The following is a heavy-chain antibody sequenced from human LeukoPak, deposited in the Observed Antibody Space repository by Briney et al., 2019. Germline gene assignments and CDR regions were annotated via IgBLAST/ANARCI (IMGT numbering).Heavy chain of an antibody. V-gene: IGHV1-69*04. Sequence: ASVTVSCKASGGTFSSYAISWVRQAPGQGMEWMGRIIPILGIASYAQKFQGRVTITADKSTSTAYMELSSLRSEDTAVYYCARVGDIVATILYYWGQGTLVTVSS. CDR2: IIPILGIA. CDR1: GGTFSSYA. J-gene: IGHJ4*02. CDR3: ARVGDIVATILYY. D-gene: IGHD5-12*01.